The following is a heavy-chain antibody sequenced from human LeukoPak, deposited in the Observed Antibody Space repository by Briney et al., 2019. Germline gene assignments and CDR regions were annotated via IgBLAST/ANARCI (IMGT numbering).Heavy chain of an antibody. J-gene: IGHJ4*02. Sequence: ASVKVSCKASGYTFTSYGISWVRQAPGQGLEWMGWINPNSGGTNYAQKFQGRVTMTRDTSISTAYMELSRLRSDDTAVYYCARVGAGWLPVDYWGQGTLVTVSS. V-gene: IGHV1-2*02. CDR1: GYTFTSYG. CDR2: INPNSGGT. D-gene: IGHD3-22*01. CDR3: ARVGAGWLPVDY.